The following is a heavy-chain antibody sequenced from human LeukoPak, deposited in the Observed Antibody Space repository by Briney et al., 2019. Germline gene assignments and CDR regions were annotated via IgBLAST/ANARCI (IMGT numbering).Heavy chain of an antibody. CDR2: ISYDGSNK. D-gene: IGHD3-22*01. J-gene: IGHJ5*02. CDR1: GFTFSSYA. V-gene: IGHV3-30-3*01. Sequence: GGSLRLSCAASGFTFSSYAMHWVRQAPGKGLEWVAVISYDGSNKYYADSVKGRFTISRDNSKNTLYLQMNSLRAEDTAVYYCASVPTYYYDSRPPWFDPWGQGTLVTVSS. CDR3: ASVPTYYYDSRPPWFDP.